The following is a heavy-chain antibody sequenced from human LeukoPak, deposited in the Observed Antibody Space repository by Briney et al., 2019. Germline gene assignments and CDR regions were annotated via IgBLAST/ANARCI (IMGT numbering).Heavy chain of an antibody. D-gene: IGHD6-19*01. V-gene: IGHV4-34*01. Sequence: SETLSLTCAVYGGSFSGYYWSWIRQPPGKGLEWIGEINHSGSTNYNPSLKSRVTISVDTSKNQFSLKLSSVTAADTAVYYCARAYSSGWLRHWGQGTLVTVSS. CDR3: ARAYSSGWLRH. J-gene: IGHJ4*02. CDR1: GGSFSGYY. CDR2: INHSGST.